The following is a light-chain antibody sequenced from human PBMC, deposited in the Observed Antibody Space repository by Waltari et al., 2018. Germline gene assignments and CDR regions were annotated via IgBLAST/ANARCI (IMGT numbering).Light chain of an antibody. J-gene: IGKJ1*01. CDR1: QSISRY. Sequence: EIMLTQSPGTLSLSPGERATLSCRASQSISRYLAWYQHKPCQAPRLLIYDASSRATGIPDRFSGSGSGTDFSLTISRLEPEDFAVYYCQKYRSLPATFGQGTKVEIK. CDR2: DAS. V-gene: IGKV3-20*01. CDR3: QKYRSLPAT.